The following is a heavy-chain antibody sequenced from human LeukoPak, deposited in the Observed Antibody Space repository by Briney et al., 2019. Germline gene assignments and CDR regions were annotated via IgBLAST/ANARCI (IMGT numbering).Heavy chain of an antibody. CDR2: INSDGINT. CDR3: ARDLGQYYDTSDNGFDR. D-gene: IGHD3-22*01. V-gene: IGHV3-74*01. CDR1: GFTFSNYW. Sequence: PGGSLRLSCAAYGFTFSNYWMHWVRQAPGKGLVWVSPINSDGINTIYADSMKGRFTISKDNAKNTLNLQMNSLRAEDTAVYYCARDLGQYYDTSDNGFDRWGQGTLVTVSS. J-gene: IGHJ5*02.